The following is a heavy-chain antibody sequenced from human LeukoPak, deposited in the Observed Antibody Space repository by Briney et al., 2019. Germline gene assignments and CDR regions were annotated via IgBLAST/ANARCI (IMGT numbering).Heavy chain of an antibody. Sequence: PSETLSLTCIVSDASFNTGDYYWNWIRQHPGKGLEWIGYIYNSGSTYYNPSLKSRVTISVDTSKNHFSLRLTSVTAADSAVYYCARGAPPDSWGQGTLVTVSS. CDR3: ARGAPPDS. V-gene: IGHV4-31*03. CDR1: DASFNTGDYY. J-gene: IGHJ4*02. CDR2: IYNSGST.